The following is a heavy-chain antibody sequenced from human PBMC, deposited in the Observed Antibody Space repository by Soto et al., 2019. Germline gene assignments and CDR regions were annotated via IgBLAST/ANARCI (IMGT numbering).Heavy chain of an antibody. J-gene: IGHJ4*02. CDR2: IYYSGST. D-gene: IGHD3-22*01. Sequence: TETLSLTCTVSVVSVSSGSYYCSWIRQPPGKGLEWIGYIYYSGSTNYNPSLKSRVTISVDTSKNQFSLKLSSVTAADTAVYYCARARYYYDSSGYYPDYWCQGTLVTVSS. CDR3: ARARYYYDSSGYYPDY. CDR1: VVSVSSGSYY. V-gene: IGHV4-61*01.